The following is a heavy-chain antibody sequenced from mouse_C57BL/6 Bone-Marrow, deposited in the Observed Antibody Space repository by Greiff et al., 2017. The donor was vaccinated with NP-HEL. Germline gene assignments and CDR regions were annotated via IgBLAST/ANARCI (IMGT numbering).Heavy chain of an antibody. Sequence: VQLQQPGAELVKPGASVKMSCKASGYTFTSYWITWVKQRPGQGLEWIGDIYPGSGSTNYNEKFKSKATLTVDTSSSTAYMQLSSLTSEDSAVYYCARGEDYYDYDGYYFDCWGQGTTLTVSS. CDR3: ARGEDYYDYDGYYFDC. V-gene: IGHV1-55*01. CDR1: GYTFTSYW. J-gene: IGHJ2*01. CDR2: IYPGSGST. D-gene: IGHD2-4*01.